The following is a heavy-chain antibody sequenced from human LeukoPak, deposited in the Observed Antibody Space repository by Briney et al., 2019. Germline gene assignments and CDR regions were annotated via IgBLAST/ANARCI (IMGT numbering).Heavy chain of an antibody. J-gene: IGHJ1*01. CDR3: ARDEEEGYCSSTSCYPQYFQH. CDR2: ISSDSSTV. V-gene: IGHV3-11*04. D-gene: IGHD2-2*01. Sequence: GGSLRLSCAASGFTFSDYYMSWIRQAPGKGLEWVSYISSDSSTVYYADSVKGRFTISRDNAKNSLYLQMNSLRAEDTAVYYCARDEEEGYCSSTSCYPQYFQHWGQGTLVTVSS. CDR1: GFTFSDYY.